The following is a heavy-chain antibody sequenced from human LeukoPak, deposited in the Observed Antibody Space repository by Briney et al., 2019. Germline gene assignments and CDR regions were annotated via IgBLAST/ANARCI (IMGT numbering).Heavy chain of an antibody. CDR3: ARDLLDLGRGAIAFDI. J-gene: IGHJ3*02. D-gene: IGHD3-3*01. V-gene: IGHV4-59*01. Sequence: PSETLSLTCTVSGGSISSYYWSWIRQPPGKGLEWIGYIYYSGSTNYNPSLKSRVTISVDTSKNQFSLKLSSVTAADTAVYYCARDLLDLGRGAIAFDIWGQGTMVTVSS. CDR2: IYYSGST. CDR1: GGSISSYY.